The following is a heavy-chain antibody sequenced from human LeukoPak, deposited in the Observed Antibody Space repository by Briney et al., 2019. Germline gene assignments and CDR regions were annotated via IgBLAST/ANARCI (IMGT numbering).Heavy chain of an antibody. V-gene: IGHV4-34*01. CDR3: ARGSDIVVVPAAMSCAFDI. CDR1: GGSFSGYY. CDR2: INHSGST. D-gene: IGHD2-2*01. J-gene: IGHJ3*02. Sequence: SETLSLTCAVYGGSFSGYYWSWIRQPPGKGLEWIGEINHSGSTNYNPSLKSRVTISVDTSKNQFSLKLSSVTAADTAVYYCARGSDIVVVPAAMSCAFDIWGQGTMVTVSS.